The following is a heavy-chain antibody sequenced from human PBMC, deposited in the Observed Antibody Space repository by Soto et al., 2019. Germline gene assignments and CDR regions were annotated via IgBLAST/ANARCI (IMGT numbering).Heavy chain of an antibody. Sequence: QVQLVQSGAEVKKPGASVKVSCKASGYTFTSYDMHWVRQAPGQRLEWMGWINAGNGNTKYSQKFQGRVTITRDTSASTAYMELSSLRSEDTAVYYCARETVVPAARVFDYWGQGTLVTVSS. CDR1: GYTFTSYD. V-gene: IGHV1-3*01. CDR2: INAGNGNT. CDR3: ARETVVPAARVFDY. D-gene: IGHD2-2*01. J-gene: IGHJ4*02.